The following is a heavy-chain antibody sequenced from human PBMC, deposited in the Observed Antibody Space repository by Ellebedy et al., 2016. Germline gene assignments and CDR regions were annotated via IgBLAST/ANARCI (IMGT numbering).Heavy chain of an antibody. V-gene: IGHV4-34*01. J-gene: IGHJ3*02. D-gene: IGHD2-21*01. Sequence: SETLSLTCAVYGGSFSGYYWSWIRQPPGRGLEWIGEINHSGSTNYNPSLKSRVTISVDTSKNQFSLKLSSVTAADTAVYYCARPTFERYSSHDAFDIWGQGTVVTVSS. CDR2: INHSGST. CDR1: GGSFSGYY. CDR3: ARPTFERYSSHDAFDI.